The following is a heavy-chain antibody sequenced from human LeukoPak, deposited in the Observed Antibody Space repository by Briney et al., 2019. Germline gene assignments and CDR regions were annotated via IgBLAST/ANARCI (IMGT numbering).Heavy chain of an antibody. Sequence: GGSLRLSCAASGFTFSSYAMHWVRQAPGKGLEWVAVISYDGSNKYYADSVKGRFTISRDNSKNTLYLQMNSLRAEDTAVYYCARELEWLSYGMDVWGQGTTVTVSS. V-gene: IGHV3-30*04. CDR3: ARELEWLSYGMDV. J-gene: IGHJ6*02. D-gene: IGHD3-3*01. CDR2: ISYDGSNK. CDR1: GFTFSSYA.